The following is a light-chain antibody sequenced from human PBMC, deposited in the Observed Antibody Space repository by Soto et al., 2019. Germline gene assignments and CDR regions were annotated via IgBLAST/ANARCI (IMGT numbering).Light chain of an antibody. V-gene: IGKV3-15*01. CDR3: QQYDNWPWT. Sequence: EIVMTQSPATLSVSPGERAALSCRASQSLSINLAWYQQKPGQAPRLLIYGASTRATGIPARFSGSGSGTEFTLTISSLQSEDFAVYHCQQYDNWPWTFGQGTKVEI. J-gene: IGKJ1*01. CDR1: QSLSIN. CDR2: GAS.